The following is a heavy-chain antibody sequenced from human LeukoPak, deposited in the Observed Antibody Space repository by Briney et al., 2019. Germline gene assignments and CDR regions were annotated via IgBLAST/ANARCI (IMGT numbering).Heavy chain of an antibody. V-gene: IGHV4-4*07. J-gene: IGHJ5*01. Sequence: SGTLSLTCTVSGGSISSDYWSWIRQPAGKGLEWIGRMYISGSTDHNPPLKSRITMSLDTSKNQFSLKLTPVTAADTAVYYCARDRGGAAAGNWFDSWGQGTLVSVSS. CDR1: GGSISSDY. D-gene: IGHD6-13*01. CDR3: ARDRGGAAAGNWFDS. CDR2: MYISGST.